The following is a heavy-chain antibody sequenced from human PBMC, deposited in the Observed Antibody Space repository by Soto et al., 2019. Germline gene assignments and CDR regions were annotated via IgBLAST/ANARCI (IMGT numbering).Heavy chain of an antibody. Sequence: GGSLGLCCAASGFTFSSGSRNWVRQTPGKGLEWVSSISSSGSYIYYTDSVKGRFTVSRDNAKNSAFLQMNSLRPEDTAVYYCAKSVAARLDWFDPWGQGTLVTVSS. CDR2: ISSSGSYI. J-gene: IGHJ5*02. D-gene: IGHD6-6*01. V-gene: IGHV3-21*01. CDR3: AKSVAARLDWFDP. CDR1: GFTFSSGS.